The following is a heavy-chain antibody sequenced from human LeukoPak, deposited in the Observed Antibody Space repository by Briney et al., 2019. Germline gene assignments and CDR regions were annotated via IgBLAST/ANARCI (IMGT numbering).Heavy chain of an antibody. D-gene: IGHD4-11*01. Sequence: ASVKVSCKASGYTFTSYAMHWVRQAPGQGLEWMGWISAYNGNTNYAQKLQGRVTMTTDTSTSTAYMELRSLRSDDTAVYYCARSTTTVTDYWGQGTLVTVSS. CDR2: ISAYNGNT. V-gene: IGHV1-18*01. J-gene: IGHJ4*02. CDR1: GYTFTSYA. CDR3: ARSTTTVTDY.